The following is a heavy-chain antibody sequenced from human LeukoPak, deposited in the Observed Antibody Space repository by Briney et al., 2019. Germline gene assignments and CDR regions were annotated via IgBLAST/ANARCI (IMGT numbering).Heavy chain of an antibody. J-gene: IGHJ4*02. Sequence: GGSLRLSCAAYGFTFSGSSMNWVRQAPGKGLEWVSSISTSSTYIYYAHSLMGRFTISRDNAKNSRYLHMNSLRAEDTAVYYCARGGSGLDYWGQGTLVTVSS. CDR3: ARGGSGLDY. D-gene: IGHD3-16*01. CDR1: GFTFSGSS. CDR2: ISTSSTYI. V-gene: IGHV3-21*01.